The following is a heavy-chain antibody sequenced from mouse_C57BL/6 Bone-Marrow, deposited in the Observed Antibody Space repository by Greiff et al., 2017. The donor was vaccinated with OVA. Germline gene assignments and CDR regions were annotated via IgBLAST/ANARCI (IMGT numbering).Heavy chain of an antibody. CDR1: GFNIKDDY. CDR3: TTRGDLLWFPWFAY. J-gene: IGHJ3*01. CDR2: IDPENGDT. V-gene: IGHV14-4*01. Sequence: VQLKESGAELVRPGASVKLSCTASGFNIKDDYMHWVKQRPEQGLEWIGWIDPENGDTEYASKFQGKATITAETSSNTAYLQLSSLTSEDTAVYYCTTRGDLLWFPWFAYWGQGTLVTVSA. D-gene: IGHD2-2*01.